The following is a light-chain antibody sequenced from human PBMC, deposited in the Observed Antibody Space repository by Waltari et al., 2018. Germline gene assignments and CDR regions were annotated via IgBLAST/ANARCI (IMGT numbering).Light chain of an antibody. V-gene: IGLV2-23*02. Sequence: QSALTQPASVSGSPGQSITISCTRTNNDIGRYNLVSCYQQHPGKAPTVIIFEVNKRPSGVSNRFSGSKSGNTASLTVSGLHPEDEADYYCCSYAGTPRVVFGGGTKLTVL. CDR3: CSYAGTPRVV. J-gene: IGLJ2*01. CDR1: NNDIGRYNL. CDR2: EVN.